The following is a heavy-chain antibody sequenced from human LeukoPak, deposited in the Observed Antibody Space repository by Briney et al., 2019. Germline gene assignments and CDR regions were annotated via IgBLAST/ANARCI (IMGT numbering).Heavy chain of an antibody. CDR3: ARVLERGYSYGSFGAFDI. D-gene: IGHD5-18*01. Sequence: ASVKVSCKASGYTFTGYYMHWVRQAPGQGLEWMGWINPNSGGTNYAQKFQGRVTMTRDTSISTAYMELSRLRSDDTAVYHCARVLERGYSYGSFGAFDIWGQGTMVTVSS. CDR2: INPNSGGT. CDR1: GYTFTGYY. J-gene: IGHJ3*02. V-gene: IGHV1-2*02.